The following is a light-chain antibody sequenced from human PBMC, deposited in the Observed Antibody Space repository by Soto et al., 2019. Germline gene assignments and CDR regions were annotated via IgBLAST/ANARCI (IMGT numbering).Light chain of an antibody. V-gene: IGKV3-15*01. CDR2: GAS. Sequence: EIAMTQSPVTLSVSPGQSTTLSCRASQSVRSNLAWYQQKRGRAPRLLIYGASTRATGIPARFSVSGSGTEFTLTISSLQSEDFAVYYCQPYERWPYTFGQGPKLEIK. CDR1: QSVRSN. CDR3: QPYERWPYT. J-gene: IGKJ2*01.